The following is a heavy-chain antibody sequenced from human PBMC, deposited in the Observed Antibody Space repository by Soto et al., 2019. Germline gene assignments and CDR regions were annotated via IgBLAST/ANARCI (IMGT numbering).Heavy chain of an antibody. V-gene: IGHV1-18*01. CDR3: ATDQGSSYGAFYFDY. J-gene: IGHJ4*02. CDR1: GYTFTSYG. CDR2: ISAYNGNT. D-gene: IGHD4-17*01. Sequence: QVQLVQSGAEVKKPGASVKVSCKASGYTFTSYGISWVRQAPGQGLEWMGWISAYNGNTNYAQKLQGRVTLTTDTPTSTADMALRSLRSAATAVYSCATDQGSSYGAFYFDYWGQGTLVTVSS.